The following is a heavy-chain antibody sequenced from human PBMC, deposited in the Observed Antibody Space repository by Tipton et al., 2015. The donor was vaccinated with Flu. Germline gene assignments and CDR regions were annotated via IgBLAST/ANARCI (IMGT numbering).Heavy chain of an antibody. CDR1: GFSIRSSNYC. J-gene: IGHJ5*02. CDR2: IFHSGNA. V-gene: IGHV4-38-2*01. D-gene: IGHD4-11*01. CDR3: ARRDYSNYVSEPKNWFDP. Sequence: TLSLTCAVSGFSIRSSNYCWGWIRQPPGKGLEWIGNIFHSGNAYHNPSLKSRVTISVDTSKNQVSLKLSSATAADTAVYYCARRDYSNYVSEPKNWFDPWGQGALVTVSS.